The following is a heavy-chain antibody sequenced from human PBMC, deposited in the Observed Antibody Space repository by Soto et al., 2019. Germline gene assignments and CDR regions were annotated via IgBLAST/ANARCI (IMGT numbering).Heavy chain of an antibody. CDR3: ARRWGRNFDY. V-gene: IGHV1-3*01. CDR2: INVGNGNT. D-gene: IGHD7-27*01. Sequence: QVQLVQSGAEVKMSGASVKVACKASGYTFIYNAIHWVRQAPGQRLEWMGWINVGNGNTKYSQRFQGRVTITRDTSASTAYMELSSLRSEDTAVYHCARRWGRNFDYWGQGTLVTVSS. J-gene: IGHJ4*02. CDR1: GYTFIYNA.